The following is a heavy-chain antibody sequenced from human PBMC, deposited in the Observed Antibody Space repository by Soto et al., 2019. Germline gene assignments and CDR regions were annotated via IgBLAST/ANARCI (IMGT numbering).Heavy chain of an antibody. CDR3: AREPSPDFDY. CDR1: GFTVSNTY. CDR2: IYSGGNT. Sequence: EVQLVESGGGLVQPGGSLRLSCAASGFTVSNTYMSWVRQAPGKGLEWVSVIYSGGNTYYADSVKGRFSISRDNSQNTLYLQMNSRRGEDTAVYDCAREPSPDFDYWGQGTLVTVCS. V-gene: IGHV3-66*01. J-gene: IGHJ4*02.